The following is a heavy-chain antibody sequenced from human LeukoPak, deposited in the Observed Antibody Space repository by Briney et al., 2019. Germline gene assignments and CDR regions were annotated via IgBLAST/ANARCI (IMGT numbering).Heavy chain of an antibody. CDR2: INPNSGGT. CDR1: GYTFTGYY. V-gene: IGHV1-2*02. CDR3: AKDLGYNDH. J-gene: IGHJ4*02. Sequence: VASVKVSCKASGYTFTGYYMHWVRQAPGQGLEWMGWINPNSGGTNYAQKFQGRVTMTRDTSISTAYMELNSLRAEDTAVYYCAKDLGYNDHWGQGTLVSVSS. D-gene: IGHD5-18*01.